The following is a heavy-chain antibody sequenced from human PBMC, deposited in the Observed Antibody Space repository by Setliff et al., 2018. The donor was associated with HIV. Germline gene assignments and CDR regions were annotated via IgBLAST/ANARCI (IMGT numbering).Heavy chain of an antibody. CDR1: GGSFIGSSLQ. J-gene: IGHJ4*02. CDR2: IAYSGTTMYF. CDR3: ARGPPFAY. Sequence: PSETLSLTCNVSGGSFIGSSLQSTWIRQAPGKGLEWIGDIAYSGTTMYFNYNPSLESRLSLSEDTSRHQFSLKLTSVTADDTGIYYCARGPPFAYWGQGLLVTVSS. V-gene: IGHV4-39*07.